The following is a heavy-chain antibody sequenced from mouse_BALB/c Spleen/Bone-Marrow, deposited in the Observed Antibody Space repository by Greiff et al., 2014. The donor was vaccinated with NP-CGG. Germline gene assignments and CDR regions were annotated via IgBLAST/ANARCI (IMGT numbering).Heavy chain of an antibody. J-gene: IGHJ1*01. CDR1: GYTFTSYW. Sequence: DLVKPGASVKLSCKASGYTFTSYWINWIKQRPGQGLEWIGRIAPGSGSTYYNEMFKGKATLTVDTSSSTAYIQLSSLSSEDSAVYFCAISRDGYFDVWGAGTTVTVSS. V-gene: IGHV1S41*01. CDR3: AISRDGYFDV. CDR2: IAPGSGST.